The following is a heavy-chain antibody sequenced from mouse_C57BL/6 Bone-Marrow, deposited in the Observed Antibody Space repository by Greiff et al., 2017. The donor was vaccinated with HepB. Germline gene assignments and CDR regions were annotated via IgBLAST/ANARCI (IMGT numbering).Heavy chain of an antibody. D-gene: IGHD1-1*01. CDR1: GYAFSSSW. CDR3: AKFSTKVGVFAY. J-gene: IGHJ3*01. V-gene: IGHV1-82*01. CDR2: IYPGDGDT. Sequence: QVQLQQSGPELVKPGASVKISCKASGYAFSSSWMNWVKQRPGKGLEWIGRIYPGDGDTNYNGKFKGKATLTADKSSSTAYMQLSSLTSEDSAVYFCAKFSTKVGVFAYWGQGTLVTVSA.